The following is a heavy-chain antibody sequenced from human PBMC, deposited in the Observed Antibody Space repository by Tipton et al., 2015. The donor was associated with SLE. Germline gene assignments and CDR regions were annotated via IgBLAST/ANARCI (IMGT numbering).Heavy chain of an antibody. J-gene: IGHJ3*02. CDR3: ATCGYPHDAFDI. CDR1: GFTFSSYA. D-gene: IGHD3-22*01. Sequence: SLRLSCAASGFTFSSYAMSWVRQAPGKGLEWVSAISGSGGSTYYADSVKGRFTISRDNAKNSLYLQMNSLRAEDTAVYYCATCGYPHDAFDIWGQGTMVTVSS. CDR2: ISGSGGST. V-gene: IGHV3-23*01.